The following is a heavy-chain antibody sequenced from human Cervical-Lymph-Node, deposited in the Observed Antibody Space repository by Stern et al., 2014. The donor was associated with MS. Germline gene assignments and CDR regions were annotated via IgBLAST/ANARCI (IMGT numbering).Heavy chain of an antibody. D-gene: IGHD1-26*01. J-gene: IGHJ4*02. CDR2: ISYDGRDK. V-gene: IGHV3-30*04. CDR3: AKGGSGSYLD. Sequence: MQLVEYGGGVVQPGRSLSLSCAASGFVFRRYALHWVRQAPGKGLEWVALISYDGRDKYYTDSVKGRFTVSRDNSNNTVDLEMNSLRLEDTAVYYCAKGGSGSYLDWGQGSLVTVSS. CDR1: GFVFRRYA.